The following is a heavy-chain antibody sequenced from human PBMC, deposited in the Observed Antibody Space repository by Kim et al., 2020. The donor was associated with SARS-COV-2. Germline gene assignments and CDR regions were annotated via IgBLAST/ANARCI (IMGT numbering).Heavy chain of an antibody. CDR3: ARVAGTGLWEF. D-gene: IGHD6-19*01. CDR1: GFSFSSYA. Sequence: GGSLRLSCAASGFSFSSYALTWVRQAPGKGLEWVSGISGSGGSTYYADSVKGRFTISRDNSRNTLYLQMNSLRAEDTAVYYCARVAGTGLWEFWGQGALVTVSS. V-gene: IGHV3-23*01. CDR2: ISGSGGST. J-gene: IGHJ4*02.